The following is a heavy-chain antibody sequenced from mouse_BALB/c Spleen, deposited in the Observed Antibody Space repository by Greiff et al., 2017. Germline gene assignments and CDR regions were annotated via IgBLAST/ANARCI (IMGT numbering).Heavy chain of an antibody. CDR3: AREGDGYYGYFDY. CDR1: GFTFSSYG. Sequence: DVKLVESGGGLVQPGGSLKLSCAASGFTFSSYGMSWVRQTPDKRLELVATINSNGGSTYYPDSVKGRFTISRDNAKNTLYLQMSSLKSEDTAMYYCAREGDGYYGYFDYWGQGTTLTVSS. J-gene: IGHJ2*01. CDR2: INSNGGST. V-gene: IGHV5-6-3*01. D-gene: IGHD2-3*01.